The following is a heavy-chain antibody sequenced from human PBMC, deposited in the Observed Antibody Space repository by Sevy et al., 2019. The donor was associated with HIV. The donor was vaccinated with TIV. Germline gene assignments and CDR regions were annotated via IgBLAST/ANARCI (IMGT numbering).Heavy chain of an antibody. J-gene: IGHJ4*02. V-gene: IGHV3-30-3*01. CDR1: EFMFSTYA. Sequence: GESLKISCAASEFMFSTYAMHWVRQAPGKGLEWMAVISYDGSSHYDADSVKGRFTISRDNSKNTLFLQMNSLRLEDTAFYYCARDAGYSTDWYPSDYWGQGTLVTVSS. D-gene: IGHD6-19*01. CDR2: ISYDGSSH. CDR3: ARDAGYSTDWYPSDY.